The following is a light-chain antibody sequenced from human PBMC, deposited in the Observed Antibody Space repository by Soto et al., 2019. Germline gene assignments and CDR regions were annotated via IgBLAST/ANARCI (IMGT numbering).Light chain of an antibody. V-gene: IGKV1-39*01. CDR2: AAS. J-gene: IGKJ2*01. CDR3: QQTYSTPYT. CDR1: QDISSY. Sequence: DIHMTQSPSSLSASDGDRVTITCRASQDISSYLNWYQQKPGKAPKLLIYAASTLQSGVPSRFSGRGSGTDFTLTISSLQPEDFATYYCQQTYSTPYTFGQGSNLEI.